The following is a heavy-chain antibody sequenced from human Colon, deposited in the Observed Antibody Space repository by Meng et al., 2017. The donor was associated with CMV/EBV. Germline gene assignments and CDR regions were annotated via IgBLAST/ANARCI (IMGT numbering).Heavy chain of an antibody. CDR3: AKVDRIVGISAATFDY. CDR2: TSGSGDST. CDR1: GFTFSSYA. D-gene: IGHD6-25*01. V-gene: IGHV3-23*01. Sequence: GESLKISCAGSGFTFSSYALTWVRQAPGKGLEWVSGTSGSGDSTFYADSVKGRFTMSRDNSKKTMYLQMNSLRAEDTAVYYCAKVDRIVGISAATFDYWGQGTLVTVSS. J-gene: IGHJ4*02.